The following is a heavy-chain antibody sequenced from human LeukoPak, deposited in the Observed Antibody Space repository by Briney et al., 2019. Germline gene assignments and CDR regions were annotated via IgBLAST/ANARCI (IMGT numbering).Heavy chain of an antibody. J-gene: IGHJ3*02. V-gene: IGHV3-7*03. Sequence: GGSLRLSCAVSGFTFSSYWMTWVRQAPGKGLEWVAKIKEDGSEKYYVDSVKGRFTVSRDNVKNSLFLQMNSLRAEDTAAYYCARLHSAVYYGDAFDIWGQGTMVTVSS. CDR2: IKEDGSEK. CDR3: ARLHSAVYYGDAFDI. D-gene: IGHD3-10*01. CDR1: GFTFSSYW.